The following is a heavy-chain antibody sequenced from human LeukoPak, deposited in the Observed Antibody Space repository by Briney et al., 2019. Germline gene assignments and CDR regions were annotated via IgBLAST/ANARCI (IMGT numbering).Heavy chain of an antibody. D-gene: IGHD3-10*01. CDR2: INHSGST. J-gene: IGHJ4*02. CDR1: GGSFSGYY. Sequence: SETLSLTCAVYGGSFSGYYWSWIRQPPVKGLEWIGEINHSGSTNYNPSLKSRVTISVDTSKNQFSLKLSSVTAADTAVYYCASARSGSKMYYFDYWGQGTLVTVSS. CDR3: ASARSGSKMYYFDY. V-gene: IGHV4-34*01.